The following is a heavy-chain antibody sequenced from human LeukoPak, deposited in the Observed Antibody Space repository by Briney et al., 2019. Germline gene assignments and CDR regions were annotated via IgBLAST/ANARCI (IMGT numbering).Heavy chain of an antibody. V-gene: IGHV3-21*01. CDR2: ISSSSIYI. CDR1: GFTFSSYS. CDR3: AKAGYDPYYFDY. Sequence: GGSLRLSCAASGFTFSSYSMNWVRQAPGKGLEWVSSISSSSIYIYYADSVKGRFTISRDNAKNSLYLQMNSLRAEDTAVYYCAKAGYDPYYFDYWGQGTLVTVSS. D-gene: IGHD3-22*01. J-gene: IGHJ4*02.